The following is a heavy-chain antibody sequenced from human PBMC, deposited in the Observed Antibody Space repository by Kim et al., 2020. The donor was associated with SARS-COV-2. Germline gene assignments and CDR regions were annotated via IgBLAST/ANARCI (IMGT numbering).Heavy chain of an antibody. D-gene: IGHD2-21*02. CDR1: GFTFSSYA. V-gene: IGHV3-30*04. Sequence: GGSLRLSCAASGFTFSSYAMHWVRQAPGKGLEWVAVISYDGSNKYYADSVKGRFTISRDNSKNTLYLQMNSLRAEDTAVYYCARDLAYCGGDCPFDYWG. CDR3: ARDLAYCGGDCPFDY. CDR2: ISYDGSNK. J-gene: IGHJ4*01.